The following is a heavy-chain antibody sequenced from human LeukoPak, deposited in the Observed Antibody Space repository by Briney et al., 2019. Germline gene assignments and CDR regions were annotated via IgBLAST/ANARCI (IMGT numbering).Heavy chain of an antibody. Sequence: QCGGSLSLSCALSGFTFSSYSMNWVRQAPGKRLEWVSYICSSSSTIYYADSVKARFPITRDNANNSLNLQMNSLRAEATAVFYCAKGFYNDAIFDFWGQGTLVTVSS. V-gene: IGHV3-48*04. D-gene: IGHD1-1*01. J-gene: IGHJ4*02. CDR3: AKGFYNDAIFDF. CDR1: GFTFSSYS. CDR2: ICSSSSTI.